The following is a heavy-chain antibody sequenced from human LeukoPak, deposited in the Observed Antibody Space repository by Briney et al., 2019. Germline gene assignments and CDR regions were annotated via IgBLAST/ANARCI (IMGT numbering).Heavy chain of an antibody. Sequence: ETLSLTCAVYGGSFSGYYWSWVRQAPGKGLEWVSAISGSGGSTYYADSVKGRFTISRDNSKNTLYLQMNSLRAEDTAVYYCAKDGGRSFPDYFDYWGQGTLVTVSS. D-gene: IGHD2-15*01. CDR2: ISGSGGST. CDR1: GGSFSGYY. CDR3: AKDGGRSFPDYFDY. J-gene: IGHJ4*02. V-gene: IGHV3-23*01.